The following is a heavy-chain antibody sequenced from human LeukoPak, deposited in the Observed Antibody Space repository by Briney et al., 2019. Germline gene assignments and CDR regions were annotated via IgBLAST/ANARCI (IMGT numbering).Heavy chain of an antibody. CDR3: VRGDDYSKFDY. V-gene: IGHV3-74*01. CDR2: INSDGRMT. D-gene: IGHD4-11*01. J-gene: IGHJ4*02. Sequence: GGSLRLSCAASGFTFSYHWMHWVRQAPGKGLVWVSRINSDGRMTFHADSVKGRFTISRDNDKNTVSLQMNSLRAEDTAVYYCVRGDDYSKFDYWGQGTLVTVSS. CDR1: GFTFSYHW.